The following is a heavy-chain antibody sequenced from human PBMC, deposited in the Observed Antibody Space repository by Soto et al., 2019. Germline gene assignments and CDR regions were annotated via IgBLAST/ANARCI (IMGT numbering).Heavy chain of an antibody. D-gene: IGHD3-10*01. V-gene: IGHV1-69*13. J-gene: IGHJ6*02. CDR2: IIPIFGTA. CDR1: GGTFSSYA. CDR3: ASTITMVRGVIITRGYHYYGMDV. Sequence: SVKVSCKASGGTFSSYAISWVRQAPGQGLEWMGGIIPIFGTANYAQKFQGRVTITADESTSTAYMELSSLRSEDTAVYYCASTITMVRGVIITRGYHYYGMDVWGQGTTVTVSS.